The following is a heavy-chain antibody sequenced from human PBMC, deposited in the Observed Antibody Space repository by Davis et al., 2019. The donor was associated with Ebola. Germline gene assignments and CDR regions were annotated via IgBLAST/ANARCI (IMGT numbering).Heavy chain of an antibody. CDR3: ARRLGVSKDTRHDH. CDR1: GYTFTSYD. CDR2: MNPNSGNT. Sequence: AASVKVSCKASGYTFTSYDINWVRQATGQGLEWMGWMNPNSGNTGYAQKFQGRVTMTRNTSISKAYMEVSSLRSEDTAVYYCARRLGVSKDTRHDHWGQGTLVTVSS. D-gene: IGHD2-15*01. J-gene: IGHJ4*02. V-gene: IGHV1-8*01.